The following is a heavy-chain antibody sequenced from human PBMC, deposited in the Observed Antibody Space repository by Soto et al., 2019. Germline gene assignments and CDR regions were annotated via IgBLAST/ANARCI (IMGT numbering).Heavy chain of an antibody. D-gene: IGHD2-15*01. J-gene: IGHJ6*02. Sequence: QVQLVQSGAEVKKPGSSVKVSCKASGGTFSSYAISWVRQAPGQGLEWMGGIIPIFGTANYAQKFQGRVTITADESSSTVYMELSRLRSDHTAVYYCARHPGGRGYYYGMDVWGQGTTVTVSS. CDR3: ARHPGGRGYYYGMDV. V-gene: IGHV1-69*12. CDR2: IIPIFGTA. CDR1: GGTFSSYA.